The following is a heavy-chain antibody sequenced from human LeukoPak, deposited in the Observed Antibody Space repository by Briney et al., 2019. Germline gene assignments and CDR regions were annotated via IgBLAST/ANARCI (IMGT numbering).Heavy chain of an antibody. CDR3: ARDDNQGYCSGGSCYSSLSQYGMDV. CDR2: SIPIFGTA. J-gene: IGHJ6*04. Sequence: ASVKVSCKASGGTFSSYAISWVRQAPGPGLEWMGGSIPIFGTANYAQKFQGRVTITADESTSTAYMELSSLRSEDTAVYYCARDDNQGYCSGGSCYSSLSQYGMDVWGKGTTVTVSS. D-gene: IGHD2-15*01. V-gene: IGHV1-69*13. CDR1: GGTFSSYA.